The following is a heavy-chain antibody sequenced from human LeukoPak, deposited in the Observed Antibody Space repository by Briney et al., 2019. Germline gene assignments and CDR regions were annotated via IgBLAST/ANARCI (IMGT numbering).Heavy chain of an antibody. CDR1: GFTFSSYA. V-gene: IGHV3-23*01. J-gene: IGHJ4*02. D-gene: IGHD3-22*01. CDR3: AKDYYYDSSGHPFDY. Sequence: PGGSLRLSCEASGFTFSSYAMSWVRQAPGKGLEWVSAISGSGGSTYYADSVKGRFTISRDNSKNTLYLQMNSLRAEGTAVYYCAKDYYYDSSGHPFDYWGQGTLVTVSS. CDR2: ISGSGGST.